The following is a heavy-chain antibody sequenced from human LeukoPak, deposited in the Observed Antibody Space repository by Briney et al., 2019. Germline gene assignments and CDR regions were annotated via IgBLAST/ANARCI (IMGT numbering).Heavy chain of an antibody. CDR3: ARSGGSIAARPPLVPLDY. V-gene: IGHV3-7*01. CDR2: IKQDGSEK. J-gene: IGHJ4*02. CDR1: GFTFSSYW. D-gene: IGHD6-6*01. Sequence: GGSLRLSCAASGFTFSSYWMSWVRQAPGKGLEWVANIKQDGSEKYYVDSVKGRFTISRDNAKNSLYLQMNSLRAEDTAVYYCARSGGSIAARPPLVPLDYWGQGTLVTASP.